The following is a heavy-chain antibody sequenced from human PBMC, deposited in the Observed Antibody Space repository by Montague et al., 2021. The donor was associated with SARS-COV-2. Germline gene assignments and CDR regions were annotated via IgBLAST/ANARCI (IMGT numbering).Heavy chain of an antibody. V-gene: IGHV4-30-4*08. Sequence: TLSLTCTVAGGAVNRGDYYWNWIGQHPGKGLEWIGNIYSTGDTSHSPSLKGRVGISLDTSKNQVSLNLRSVAAADTAVYYCAREVVHVDVLTDIPKILYYGLDVWGQGTTVVVSS. CDR3: AREVVHVDVLTDIPKILYYGLDV. CDR1: GGAVNRGDYY. D-gene: IGHD2-21*02. J-gene: IGHJ6*02. CDR2: IYSTGDT.